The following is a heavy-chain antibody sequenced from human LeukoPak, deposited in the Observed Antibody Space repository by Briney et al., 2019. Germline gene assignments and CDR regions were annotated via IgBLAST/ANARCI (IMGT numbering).Heavy chain of an antibody. J-gene: IGHJ5*02. CDR2: INQGGST. D-gene: IGHD2-21*01. CDR3: ARDSGKYRRLNWFDP. CDR1: GGSFSGYY. V-gene: IGHV4-34*01. Sequence: SETLSLTCAVYGGSFSGYYWSWIGQPPGKGLEGSGEINQGGSTNYNPPLKSRVTISVDPPQHQFALKLRSVPAADTAVYYCARDSGKYRRLNWFDPWGQGTLVTVSS.